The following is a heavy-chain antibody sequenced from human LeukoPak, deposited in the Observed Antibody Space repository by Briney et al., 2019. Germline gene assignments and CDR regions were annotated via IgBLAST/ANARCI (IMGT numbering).Heavy chain of an antibody. D-gene: IGHD4-17*01. CDR3: AGADGDYVDRGAFDI. Sequence: GGSLRLSCAASGFTFSSYWMHWVRQAPGKGLVWVSRINTDGSSTSYADSVKGRFTISRDNAKNTLYLQMNSLRAEDTAVYYCAGADGDYVDRGAFDIWGQGTMVTVSS. CDR1: GFTFSSYW. CDR2: INTDGSST. V-gene: IGHV3-74*01. J-gene: IGHJ3*02.